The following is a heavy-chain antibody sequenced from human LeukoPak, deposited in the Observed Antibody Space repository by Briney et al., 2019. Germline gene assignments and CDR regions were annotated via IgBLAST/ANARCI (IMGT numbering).Heavy chain of an antibody. J-gene: IGHJ4*02. D-gene: IGHD3-9*01. CDR2: ITGGGSGI. CDR3: AKWGDYDVLTGYYVSDY. V-gene: IGHV3-23*01. CDR1: GFTFSNYA. Sequence: GASLRLSCAASGFTFSNYAMSWVRQAPGKGLEWVSAITGGGSGIYYADSMKSRFTISRDNSKNTLYLQINSLRAADTAVYYCAKWGDYDVLTGYYVSDYWGQGTLVTVSS.